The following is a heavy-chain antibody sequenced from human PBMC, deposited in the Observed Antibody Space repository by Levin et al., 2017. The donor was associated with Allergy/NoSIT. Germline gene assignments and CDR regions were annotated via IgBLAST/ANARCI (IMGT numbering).Heavy chain of an antibody. J-gene: IGHJ4*02. CDR2: INHGGGT. CDR1: AESLSGYY. Sequence: SQTLSLTCAVSAESLSGYYWTWIRQPPGKGLEWIGEINHGGGTLYSPSLKTRVTMSVDTSKQQFSLNLRSLTAADTAVYYCARVGSSSRRRRHFDYWGQGTLVTVSS. V-gene: IGHV4-34*01. CDR3: ARVGSSSRRRRHFDY. D-gene: IGHD6-13*01.